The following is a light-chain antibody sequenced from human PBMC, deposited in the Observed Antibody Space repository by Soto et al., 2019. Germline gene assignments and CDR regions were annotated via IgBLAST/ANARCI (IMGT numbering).Light chain of an antibody. V-gene: IGLV1-44*01. CDR3: GAWDESLNGYV. CDR1: RSNIGVNT. J-gene: IGLJ1*01. Sequence: QSAMTQPPCASGTTGQRVTICCSGGRSNIGVNTVNWYQQLPGTAPKVLIYTDNERPSGVPDRFSGSKPGTSASLAINGLQSGDEADYYCGAWDESLNGYVFGTGTKSPS. CDR2: TDN.